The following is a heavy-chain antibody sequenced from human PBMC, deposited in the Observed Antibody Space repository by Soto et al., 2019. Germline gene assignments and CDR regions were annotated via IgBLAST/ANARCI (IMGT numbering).Heavy chain of an antibody. J-gene: IGHJ4*02. D-gene: IGHD5-12*01. CDR1: GGTFSSYT. CDR2: IIPILGIA. CDR3: ALGRWLQLGPLLD. Sequence: QVQLVQSGAEVKKPGSSVKVSCKASGGTFSSYTISWVRQAPGQGLEWMGRIIPILGIANYAQKFQGRVTITADKSTSTAYMELSSLRSEDTAVYYCALGRWLQLGPLLDWGQGTLVTVSS. V-gene: IGHV1-69*02.